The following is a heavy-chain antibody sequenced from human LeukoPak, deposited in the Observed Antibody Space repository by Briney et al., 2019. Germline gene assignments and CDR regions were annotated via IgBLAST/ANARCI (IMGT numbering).Heavy chain of an antibody. Sequence: GGSLRLSCAASGFTFSRYGMHWVRQAPGKGLEWVAFIANDGSDKDYADSVKGRFTISRDNSKNTLYLQMNSLRAEDTAVYYCARSGTGTARINWFDPWGQGTLVTVSS. CDR3: ARSGTGTARINWFDP. CDR1: GFTFSRYG. D-gene: IGHD1-1*01. V-gene: IGHV3-30*19. CDR2: IANDGSDK. J-gene: IGHJ5*02.